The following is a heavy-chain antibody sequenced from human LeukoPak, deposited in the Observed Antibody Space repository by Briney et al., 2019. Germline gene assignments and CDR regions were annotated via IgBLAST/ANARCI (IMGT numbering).Heavy chain of an antibody. D-gene: IGHD2-8*01. CDR2: ISGDSTYI. J-gene: IGHJ5*02. CDR3: ARDKPHLLMVYAYLSEFDP. Sequence: GGSLRLSCAASGFTFASYSMNWVRQAPGKGLEWVSSISGDSTYIYNAGSVKGRFTISRDNAQASLYLQMNSLRAEDTAVYYCARDKPHLLMVYAYLSEFDPWGQGTLVTVSS. CDR1: GFTFASYS. V-gene: IGHV3-21*01.